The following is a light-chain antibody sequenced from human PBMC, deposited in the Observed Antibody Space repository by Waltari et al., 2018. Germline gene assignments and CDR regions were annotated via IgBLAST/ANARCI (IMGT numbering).Light chain of an antibody. V-gene: IGKV3-20*01. Sequence: EIVLPQSQGTLSLSPGERATLSCRASQTFSSSYLAWYQQNPGQAPRLLIYGASTRAAGCPVRFSGSGSGTDFTLTISRLEPEDFAVYYCQHHGTSPPLTFGGGTKVEIK. J-gene: IGKJ4*01. CDR3: QHHGTSPPLT. CDR1: QTFSSSY. CDR2: GAS.